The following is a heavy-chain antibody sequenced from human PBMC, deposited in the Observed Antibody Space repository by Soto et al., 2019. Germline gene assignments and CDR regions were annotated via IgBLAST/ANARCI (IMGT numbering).Heavy chain of an antibody. CDR1: GYIFANDW. Sequence: PGESLKISCKGSGYIFANDWIAWVRQMPGKGLEWMGIIFPGDSDTRYSPSFQDQVTISADKSINTAYLQWSSLKASDTAVYYCARRVAAHPYFDFWGQGALVTVSS. D-gene: IGHD6-6*01. J-gene: IGHJ4*02. V-gene: IGHV5-51*01. CDR2: IFPGDSDT. CDR3: ARRVAAHPYFDF.